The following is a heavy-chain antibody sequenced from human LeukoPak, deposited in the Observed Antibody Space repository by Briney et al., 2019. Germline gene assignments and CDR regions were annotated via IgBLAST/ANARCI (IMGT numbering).Heavy chain of an antibody. CDR2: IYITGNT. CDR3: ARGGTLFTFFDS. J-gene: IGHJ4*02. V-gene: IGHV4-61*02. CDR1: GGSISSDDYY. Sequence: SETLSLTCTESGGSISSDDYYWNGIRQPAGRGLEWIGRIYITGNTMYNPSLESRVRMSIDTSKNQVSLTVKSVTAADTAVYYCARGGTLFTFFDSWGQGTLVTVSS.